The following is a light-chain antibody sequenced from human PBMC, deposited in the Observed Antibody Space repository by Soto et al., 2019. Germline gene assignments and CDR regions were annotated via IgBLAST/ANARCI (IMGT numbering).Light chain of an antibody. J-gene: IGLJ1*01. Sequence: QSALTQPASVSGSSGQSITISCTGTSSDVGGYNLVSWYQQQPDKAPKLMIFDGTLRPSGVSNRYSGSKFGNTASLTISGLQAEDEGDYYCCSYAGSSTLVFGTGTKVTVL. CDR1: SSDVGGYNL. V-gene: IGLV2-23*01. CDR3: CSYAGSSTLV. CDR2: DGT.